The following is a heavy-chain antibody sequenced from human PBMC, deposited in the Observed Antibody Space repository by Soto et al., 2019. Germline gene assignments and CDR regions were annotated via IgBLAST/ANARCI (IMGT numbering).Heavy chain of an antibody. CDR2: ISSSGSTI. CDR1: GFTFSSYE. D-gene: IGHD3-22*01. CDR3: ASPYYYDSSGHHPFDP. V-gene: IGHV3-48*03. J-gene: IGHJ5*02. Sequence: LRLSFAASGFTFSSYEVNWVRQAPGKGLEWVSYISSSGSTIYYADSVKGRFTISRDNAKNSLYLQMNSLRAEDTAVYYCASPYYYDSSGHHPFDPWAREPWSPSPQ.